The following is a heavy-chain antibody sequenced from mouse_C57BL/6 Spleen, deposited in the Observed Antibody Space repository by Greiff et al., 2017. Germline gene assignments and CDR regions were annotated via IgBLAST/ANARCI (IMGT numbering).Heavy chain of an antibody. J-gene: IGHJ2*01. CDR1: GFTFSDYY. V-gene: IGHV5-16*01. CDR2: INYDGSST. Sequence: DVHLVASEGGLVQPGSSMKLSCTASGFTFSDYYMAWVRQVPEKGLEWVANINYDGSSTYYLDSLKSRFIISRDNAKNILYLQMSSLKSEDAATYYCARERVYRGFDYWGQGTTLTVSS. CDR3: ARERVYRGFDY.